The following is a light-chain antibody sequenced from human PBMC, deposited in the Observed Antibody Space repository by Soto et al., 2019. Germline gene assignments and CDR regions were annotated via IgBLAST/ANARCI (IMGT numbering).Light chain of an antibody. CDR2: AAS. J-gene: IGKJ1*01. CDR3: LLDFSYFWA. CDR1: QGIRSA. Sequence: AIQLTQSPCSLSASAGDRVTIACRASQGIRSALGWYQQKPGKVPKLLIYAASTLQSGVPSRFSGSGSGTDFTLTISSLQPEDFATYYCLLDFSYFWAFGQGTKVDIK. V-gene: IGKV1-6*01.